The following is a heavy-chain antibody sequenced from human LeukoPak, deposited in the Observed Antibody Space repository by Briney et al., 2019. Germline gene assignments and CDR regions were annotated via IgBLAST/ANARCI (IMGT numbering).Heavy chain of an antibody. CDR1: GFTFDDDT. CDR3: ASEVGYRSLGY. CDR2: ITWKSHRT. Sequence: PGGSLRLSCAASGFTFDDDTMHWVRQTPGRGLEWVSFITWKSHRTHYADSVKGRFTVSRDNSKDSLYLQMYSLRTEDTGLYHCASEVGYRSLGYLGQGTLVTVSS. D-gene: IGHD3-3*01. V-gene: IGHV3-43*01. J-gene: IGHJ4*02.